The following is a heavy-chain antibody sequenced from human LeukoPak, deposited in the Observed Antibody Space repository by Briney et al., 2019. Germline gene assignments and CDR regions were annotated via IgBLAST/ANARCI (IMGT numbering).Heavy chain of an antibody. Sequence: GGSLGLSCEASGFIFSTYGMAWVRQAPGKGLEWISYISSNSRTTAYADSVRGRFTISRDNAKNSLSLQINRLRADDTGVYYCARGPHDDATGYSFSWGQGTQVTVSS. D-gene: IGHD3-9*01. CDR3: ARGPHDDATGYSFS. CDR1: GFIFSTYG. V-gene: IGHV3-48*01. J-gene: IGHJ5*02. CDR2: ISSNSRTT.